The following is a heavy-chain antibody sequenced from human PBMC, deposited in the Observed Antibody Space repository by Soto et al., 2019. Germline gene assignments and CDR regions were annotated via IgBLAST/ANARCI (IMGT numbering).Heavy chain of an antibody. J-gene: IGHJ4*02. CDR1: GFTFSSYA. CDR3: ARVGPGRGGSYRNDY. D-gene: IGHD1-26*01. CDR2: ISYDGSNK. Sequence: GGSLRLSCAASGFTFSSYAMHWVRQAPGKGLEWVAVISYDGSNKYYADSVKGRFTISRDNSKNALYLQMNSPRAEDTAVYYCARVGPGRGGSYRNDYWGQGTLVSVSS. V-gene: IGHV3-30-3*01.